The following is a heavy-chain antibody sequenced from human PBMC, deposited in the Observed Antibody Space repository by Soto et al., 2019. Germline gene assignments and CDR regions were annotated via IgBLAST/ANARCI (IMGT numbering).Heavy chain of an antibody. Sequence: PGGSLRLSCAASGFTVSTNYINWVRQAPGKGLEWVSVIHTGGSTFYADSVKGRFTISRDNSKNTVNLQMNNLRVEDTDVYYCARGLWGLDCFDYWGQGTLVTVSS. CDR3: ARGLWGLDCFDY. CDR2: IHTGGST. J-gene: IGHJ4*02. CDR1: GFTVSTNY. D-gene: IGHD3-16*01. V-gene: IGHV3-66*01.